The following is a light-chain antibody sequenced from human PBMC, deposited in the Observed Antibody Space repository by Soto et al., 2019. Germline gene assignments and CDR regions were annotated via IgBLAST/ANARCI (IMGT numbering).Light chain of an antibody. V-gene: IGLV2-8*01. CDR1: SSDVGGYKY. J-gene: IGLJ2*01. Sequence: QSALTQPPSASGSPEQSVTISCTGTSSDVGGYKYVSWYQQHPGKAPKLLIYEVSKRPSGVPDRFSGSKSGNTASLTVSGLQAEDEADYYCSSYAGRNNVIFGGGTKLTVL. CDR3: SSYAGRNNVI. CDR2: EVS.